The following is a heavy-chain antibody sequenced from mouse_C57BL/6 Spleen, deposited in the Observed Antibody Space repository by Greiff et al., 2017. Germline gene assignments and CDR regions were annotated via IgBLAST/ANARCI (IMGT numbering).Heavy chain of an antibody. CDR3: AKTGIAMDY. D-gene: IGHD4-1*01. CDR2: IYPGDGDT. J-gene: IGHJ4*01. V-gene: IGHV1-82*01. CDR1: GYAFSSSW. Sequence: QVQLPPSGPELVKPGASVKISCKASGYAFSSSWMNWVKQRPGKGLEWIGRIYPGDGDTNYNGKFKGKATLTADKSSSTAYMQLSSLTSEDSAVYFCAKTGIAMDYWGQGTSVTVSS.